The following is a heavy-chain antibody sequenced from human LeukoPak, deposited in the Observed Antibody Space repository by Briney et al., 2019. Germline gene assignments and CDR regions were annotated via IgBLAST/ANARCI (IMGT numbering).Heavy chain of an antibody. CDR2: IYYSGST. V-gene: IGHV4-59*08. J-gene: IGHJ5*02. D-gene: IGHD3-3*01. CDR1: GFTFSSYA. Sequence: GSLRLSCAASGFTFSSYAMSWIRQPPGKGLEWIGYIYYSGSTNYNPSLKSRVTISVDTSKNQFSLKLSSVTAADTAVYYCARSSQGYDFWSGYYANNWFDPWGQGTLVTVSS. CDR3: ARSSQGYDFWSGYYANNWFDP.